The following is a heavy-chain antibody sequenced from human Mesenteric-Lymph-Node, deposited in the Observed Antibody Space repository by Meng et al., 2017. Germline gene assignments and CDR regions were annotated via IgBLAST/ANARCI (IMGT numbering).Heavy chain of an antibody. V-gene: IGHV1-2*02. CDR2: VNPSGGGT. D-gene: IGHD4/OR15-4a*01. J-gene: IGHJ4*02. CDR3: AGRAHNDYYFDY. Sequence: ASVKVSCKASGYTFTGYYIHWVRQAPGHGLEWMGWVNPSGGGTNYPQKFQGRVTMTRDTSISTAYMELTTLRSDDAAVYYCAGRAHNDYYFDYWGQGTLVTVSS. CDR1: GYTFTGYY.